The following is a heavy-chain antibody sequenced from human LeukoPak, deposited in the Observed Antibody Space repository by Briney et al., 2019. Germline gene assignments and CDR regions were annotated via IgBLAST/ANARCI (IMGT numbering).Heavy chain of an antibody. D-gene: IGHD3-22*01. CDR1: GFTFSSYS. CDR3: ARDLYYYDSSGYYYTVAFDI. CDR2: ISSSSSTI. Sequence: GGSLRLSCAASGFTFSSYSMNWVRQAPGKGLEWVSYISSSSSTIYYADSVKGRFTISRDNAKNSLYLQMNSLRAEDTAVYCCARDLYYYDSSGYYYTVAFDIWGQGTMVTVSS. J-gene: IGHJ3*02. V-gene: IGHV3-48*01.